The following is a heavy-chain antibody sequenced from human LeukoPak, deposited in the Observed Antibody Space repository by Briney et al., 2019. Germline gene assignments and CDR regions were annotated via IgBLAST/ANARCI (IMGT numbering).Heavy chain of an antibody. V-gene: IGHV5-51*01. CDR1: GYSFTSYW. CDR2: IYPGDSDT. CDR3: ARNRRGFWSGSITHPFDY. Sequence: GESLKISCKGSGYSFTSYWIGWVRQMPGKGLEWVGIIYPGDSDTRYSPSSQGQVTISADKSISTAYLQWSSLKASDTAMHYCARNRRGFWSGSITHPFDYWGQGTLVTVSS. D-gene: IGHD3-3*01. J-gene: IGHJ4*02.